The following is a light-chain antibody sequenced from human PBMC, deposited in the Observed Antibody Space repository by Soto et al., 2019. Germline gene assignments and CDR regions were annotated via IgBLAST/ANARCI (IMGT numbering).Light chain of an antibody. J-gene: IGLJ2*01. Sequence: QSVLTQPPSASGTPGQRVTISCSGSSSNIGSNYVFWYQQLPGTAPKLLIYRNNQRPSGVPDRFTGSKSGTSASLAISGVRSEDEADYYCAAWDDSLSRYVVFGGGTKLTVL. CDR2: RNN. V-gene: IGLV1-47*01. CDR3: AAWDDSLSRYVV. CDR1: SSNIGSNY.